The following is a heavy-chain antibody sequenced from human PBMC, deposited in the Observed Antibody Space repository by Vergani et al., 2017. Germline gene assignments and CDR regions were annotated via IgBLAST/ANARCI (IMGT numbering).Heavy chain of an antibody. V-gene: IGHV3-23*01. CDR1: GFTFDTYT. CDR2: ISSGGGDI. J-gene: IGHJ1*01. CDR3: TTAWGLYYLHGEYFQY. Sequence: EVQLLESGEGLVQPGGSRRLSCAGAGFTFDTYTMAYVRQAPGKGLEWVATISSGGGDIFYADSVKGRFTISRDNSKNTLFLQMNSLKDADTAVYYCTTAWGLYYLHGEYFQYWGRGTLVSVSS. D-gene: IGHD3-10*01.